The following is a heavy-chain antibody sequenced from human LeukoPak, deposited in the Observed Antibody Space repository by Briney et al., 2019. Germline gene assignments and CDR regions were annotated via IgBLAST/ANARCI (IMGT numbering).Heavy chain of an antibody. V-gene: IGHV4-59*08. J-gene: IGHJ3*02. D-gene: IGHD3-10*01. Sequence: SETLSLTCTVSGGSISSYHWSWIRQPPGKGLEWIGYIYYSGSTNYNPSLKSRVTISIDMSKDQFSLKLSSVTAADTAVYYCARHGGVVRGEGSDAFDIWGQGTMVTVSS. CDR1: GGSISSYH. CDR3: ARHGGVVRGEGSDAFDI. CDR2: IYYSGST.